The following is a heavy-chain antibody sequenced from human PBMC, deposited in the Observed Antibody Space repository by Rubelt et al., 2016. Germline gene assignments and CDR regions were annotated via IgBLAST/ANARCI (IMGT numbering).Heavy chain of an antibody. Sequence: EVQLVESGGTLVKPGGSLRLSCAASGFSFSSYTMNWVRQAPGKGLEWVSSISSGSNYIDYGDSVKGRFTISRDNAKNSLYLQMSRLRAEDTAVYYCAGGYFGSGSYVDYWGQGALVTVSS. CDR1: GFSFSSYT. J-gene: IGHJ4*02. CDR3: AGGYFGSGSYVDY. CDR2: ISSGSNYI. V-gene: IGHV3-21*02. D-gene: IGHD3-10*01.